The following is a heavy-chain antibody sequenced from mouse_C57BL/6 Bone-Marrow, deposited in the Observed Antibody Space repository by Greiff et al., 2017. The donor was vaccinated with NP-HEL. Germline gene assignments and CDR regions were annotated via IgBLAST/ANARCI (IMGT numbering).Heavy chain of an antibody. V-gene: IGHV1-19*01. J-gene: IGHJ4*01. Sequence: VHVKQSGPVLVKPGASVKMSCKASGYTFTDYYMNWVKQSHGKGLEWIGVINPYNGGTSYNQKFKGKATLTVDKSSSTAYMELNSLTSEDSAVYYCARELRLHYYAMDYWGQGTSVTVSS. D-gene: IGHD3-2*02. CDR3: ARELRLHYYAMDY. CDR2: INPYNGGT. CDR1: GYTFTDYY.